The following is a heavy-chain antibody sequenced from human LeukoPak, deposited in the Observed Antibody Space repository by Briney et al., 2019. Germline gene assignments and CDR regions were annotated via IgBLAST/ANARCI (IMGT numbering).Heavy chain of an antibody. CDR3: ARKGPRGNYQDY. J-gene: IGHJ4*02. Sequence: GRSLRLSCAASGFTFSSYGMHWVRQAPGKGLEWVAVIWYDGSNKYYADSVKGRFTISRDNSKNTLYLQMNSLRAEDTAVYYCARKGPRGNYQDYWGQGTLVTVSS. CDR2: IWYDGSNK. V-gene: IGHV3-33*01. D-gene: IGHD4-11*01. CDR1: GFTFSSYG.